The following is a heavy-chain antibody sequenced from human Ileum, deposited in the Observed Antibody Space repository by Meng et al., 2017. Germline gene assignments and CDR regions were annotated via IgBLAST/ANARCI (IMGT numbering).Heavy chain of an antibody. Sequence: VLLVESGAELKRPGASVKLSCKASGFTFVSYAIYWVRQAPGEGLEWMGWITAGNGNTKYSQKCQGRVTITRDTSASAVYMELSNLKFEDTAVYYCARDMPYSSGSFDYWGQGTLVTVSS. CDR2: ITAGNGNT. V-gene: IGHV1-3*01. D-gene: IGHD3-10*01. CDR1: GFTFVSYA. CDR3: ARDMPYSSGSFDY. J-gene: IGHJ4*02.